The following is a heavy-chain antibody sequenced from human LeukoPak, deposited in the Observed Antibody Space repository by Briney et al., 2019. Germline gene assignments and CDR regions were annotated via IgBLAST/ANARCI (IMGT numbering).Heavy chain of an antibody. Sequence: GGSLRLSCAASGFTFSSYGMHWVRQAPGKGLEWVAVIPYDGSNKYYADSVKGRFTISRDNSKNTLYLQMNSLRAEDTAVYYCAKEHYYDSSGYYPSFDYWGQGTLVTVSS. J-gene: IGHJ4*02. CDR3: AKEHYYDSSGYYPSFDY. V-gene: IGHV3-30*18. CDR1: GFTFSSYG. CDR2: IPYDGSNK. D-gene: IGHD3-22*01.